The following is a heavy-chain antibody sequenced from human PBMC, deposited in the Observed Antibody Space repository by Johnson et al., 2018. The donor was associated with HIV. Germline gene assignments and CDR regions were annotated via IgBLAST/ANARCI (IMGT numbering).Heavy chain of an antibody. CDR2: ITSTGITV. J-gene: IGHJ3*02. CDR1: GFTFSDYY. V-gene: IGHV3-11*04. CDR3: ARAPEVRGVDAFDI. D-gene: IGHD3-10*01. Sequence: QEKLVESGGGLVQPGGSLRLSCAASGFTFSDYYMSWIRQAPGKGLEWVSYITSTGITVYYAASVKGRFTISRDNAKNSVYLQMNSLEAEDTAVYYCARAPEVRGVDAFDIWGQGTMVTVSS.